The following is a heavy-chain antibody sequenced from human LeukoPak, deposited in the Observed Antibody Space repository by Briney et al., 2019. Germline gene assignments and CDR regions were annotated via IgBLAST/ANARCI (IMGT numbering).Heavy chain of an antibody. CDR1: GGTFSSYA. Sequence: GASVNVSCKASGGTFSSYAISWVRQAPGQGLEWMGGIIPIFGTANYAQKFQGRVTITADESTSTAYMELSSLRSEDTAVYYCARDRAAAHYFYYYYYGMDVWGQGTTVTVSS. J-gene: IGHJ6*02. CDR2: IIPIFGTA. CDR3: ARDRAAAHYFYYYYYGMDV. V-gene: IGHV1-69*13. D-gene: IGHD6-13*01.